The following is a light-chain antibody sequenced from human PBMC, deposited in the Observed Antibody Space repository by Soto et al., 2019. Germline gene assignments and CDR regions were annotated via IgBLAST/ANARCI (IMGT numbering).Light chain of an antibody. CDR3: SSYAGSNNVI. CDR2: EVS. Sequence: QSVLTQPPSASGSPGQSVTISCTGTNSDVGGYNYVSWYQQHPGKAPKLMIYEVSERPSGVPDRFSGSKSGNTASLTVSGLQAEDEADYYCSSYAGSNNVIFGGGTKLTVL. J-gene: IGLJ2*01. CDR1: NSDVGGYNY. V-gene: IGLV2-8*01.